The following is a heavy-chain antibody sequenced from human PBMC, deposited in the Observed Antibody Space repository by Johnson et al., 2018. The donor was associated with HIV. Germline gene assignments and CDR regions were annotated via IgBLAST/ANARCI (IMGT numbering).Heavy chain of an antibody. CDR3: ARGGGCGGDGYSGYDAFDI. Sequence: VQLVESGGGVVQPGRSLRLSCAASGFTFSSYAMHWVRQAPGKGLEWVAVISDDGSKKYYVDSVKGRFTISRDNSKNTLYLQMNSLRVDETAVYYCARGGGCGGDGYSGYDAFDIWGQGTMVTVSS. CDR1: GFTFSSYA. V-gene: IGHV3-30*04. CDR2: ISDDGSKK. D-gene: IGHD2-21*01. J-gene: IGHJ3*02.